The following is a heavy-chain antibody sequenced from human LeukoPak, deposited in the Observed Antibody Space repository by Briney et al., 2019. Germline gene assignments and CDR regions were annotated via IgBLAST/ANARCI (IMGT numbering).Heavy chain of an antibody. J-gene: IGHJ5*02. CDR2: IYPGDSDT. Sequence: GGSLKISCQGSGYSFTSYWLGWVRQMPGKGLEWMGIIYPGDSDTRYSPSFQGQVTISADKSISTAYLQWSSLKASDTAMYYCARRGFGVSDWFDPWGQGTLVTVSS. D-gene: IGHD3-10*01. CDR3: ARRGFGVSDWFDP. V-gene: IGHV5-51*01. CDR1: GYSFTSYW.